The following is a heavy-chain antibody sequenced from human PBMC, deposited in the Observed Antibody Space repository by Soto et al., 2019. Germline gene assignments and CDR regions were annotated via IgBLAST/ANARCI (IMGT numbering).Heavy chain of an antibody. D-gene: IGHD6-19*01. V-gene: IGHV4-59*01. CDR2: IYYSGST. CDR1: GGSISSYY. J-gene: IGHJ4*02. CDR3: ARDLKGSGWLDY. Sequence: QVQLQESGPGLVKPSETLSPTCTVSGGSISSYYWSWIRQPPGKGLEWIGYIYYSGSTNYNPSLKSRVTISVDTSKNQFSLKLSSVTAADTAVYYCARDLKGSGWLDYWGQGTLVTVSS.